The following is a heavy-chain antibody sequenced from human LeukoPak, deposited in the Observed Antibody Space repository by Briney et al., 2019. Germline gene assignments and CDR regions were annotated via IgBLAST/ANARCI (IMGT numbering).Heavy chain of an antibody. J-gene: IGHJ5*02. CDR1: GYTLTELS. Sequence: ASVTVSCKVSGYTLTELSMHWVRQAPGKGLEWMGGFDPEDGETIYAQKFQGRVAMTEDASTDTAYMELNNLRSEDTAVYYCVRFAAGPDPYYPWGQGTLVTVSS. D-gene: IGHD6-25*01. CDR2: FDPEDGET. CDR3: VRFAAGPDPYYP. V-gene: IGHV1-24*01.